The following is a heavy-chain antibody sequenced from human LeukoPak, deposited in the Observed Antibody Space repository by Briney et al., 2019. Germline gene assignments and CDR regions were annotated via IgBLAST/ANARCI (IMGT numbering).Heavy chain of an antibody. D-gene: IGHD1-26*01. CDR3: ARDTWGAPDY. V-gene: IGHV3-7*01. J-gene: IGHJ4*02. Sequence: GGSLRLSCAASGFTFSSYSMNWVRQAPGKGLEWVANIKQDGSEKYYVDSVKGRFTISRDNAKNSLYLQMNSLRAEDTAVYYCARDTWGAPDYWGQGTLVTVSS. CDR1: GFTFSSYS. CDR2: IKQDGSEK.